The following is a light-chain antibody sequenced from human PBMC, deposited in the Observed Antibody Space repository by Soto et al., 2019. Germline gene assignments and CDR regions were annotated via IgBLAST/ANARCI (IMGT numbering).Light chain of an antibody. CDR1: QSVSSNY. J-gene: IGKJ1*01. Sequence: EIVLTQSPGTLSLSPGERATLSCRASQSVSSNYVAWYQQKPGQAPRLLIHGASSRATGIPDRLSGSGSGTDFALTLSRLEAEDFAVYYCQQYGNAPWTFGQGTKVDIK. CDR2: GAS. V-gene: IGKV3-20*01. CDR3: QQYGNAPWT.